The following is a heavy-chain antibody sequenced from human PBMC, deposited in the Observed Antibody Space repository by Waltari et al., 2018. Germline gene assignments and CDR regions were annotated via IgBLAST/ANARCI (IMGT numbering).Heavy chain of an antibody. V-gene: IGHV3-73*01. J-gene: IGHJ6*02. D-gene: IGHD6-6*01. CDR3: SSSSGYGMDV. CDR2: IRSKANNYAT. CDR1: GFTFSGSA. Sequence: EVQLVESGGGFVQPGGSLKLSCAASGFTFSGSAMHWVRQASGKGLEWVGRIRSKANNYATAYAASVKGRFTISRDDSENTAFLQMNSLKTEDTAVYYCSSSSGYGMDVWGQGTTVTVAS.